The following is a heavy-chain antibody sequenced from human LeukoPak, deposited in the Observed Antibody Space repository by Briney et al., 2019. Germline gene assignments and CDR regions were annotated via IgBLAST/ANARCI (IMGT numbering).Heavy chain of an antibody. D-gene: IGHD3-10*01. CDR2: INHSGST. J-gene: IGHJ4*02. CDR3: ARVSYYGSGSYSPFDY. CDR1: GGSFSGYY. Sequence: SETLSLTCAVYGGSFSGYYWSWIRQPPGKGLEWIGEINHSGSTNYNPSLKSRVTISVDTSKNQFSLKLSSVTAADTAVYYCARVSYYGSGSYSPFDYWGQGTLVTVSS. V-gene: IGHV4-34*01.